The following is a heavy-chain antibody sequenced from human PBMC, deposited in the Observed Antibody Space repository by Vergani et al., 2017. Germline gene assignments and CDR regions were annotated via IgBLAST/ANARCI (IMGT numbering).Heavy chain of an antibody. Sequence: QVQLVESGGGVVQPGRSLRLSCAASGFTFSSYGMHWVRQAPGKGLEWVAVIWYDGSNKYYADSVKGRFTISRDNSKNTLYLQMNSLKTEDTAVYYCTTVVPAAMDDYWGQGTLVTVSS. CDR2: IWYDGSNK. D-gene: IGHD2-2*01. CDR1: GFTFSSYG. V-gene: IGHV3-33*08. CDR3: TTVVPAAMDDY. J-gene: IGHJ4*02.